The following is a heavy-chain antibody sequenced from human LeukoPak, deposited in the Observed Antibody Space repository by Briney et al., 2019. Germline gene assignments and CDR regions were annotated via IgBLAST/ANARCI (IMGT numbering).Heavy chain of an antibody. CDR3: ARVEAAAGPLQYY. CDR2: INPNSGGT. V-gene: IGHV1-2*02. Sequence: EASVKVSCKASGYTFTGYYMHWVRQAPGQGLEWMGWINPNSGGTNYAQKLQGRVTMTTDTSTSTAYMELRSLRSDDTAVYYCARVEAAAGPLQYYWGQGTLVTVSS. D-gene: IGHD6-13*01. J-gene: IGHJ4*02. CDR1: GYTFTGYY.